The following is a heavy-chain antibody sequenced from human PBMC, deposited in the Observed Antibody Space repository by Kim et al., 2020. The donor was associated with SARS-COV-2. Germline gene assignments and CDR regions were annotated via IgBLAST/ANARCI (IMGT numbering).Heavy chain of an antibody. Sequence: SETLSLTCTVSGGSVSSGSYYWSWIRQPPGKGLEWIGYIYYSGSTNYNPSLKSRVTISVDTSKNQFSLKLSSVTAADTAVYYCAGVDWLLSRIDYWGQGTLVTVSS. J-gene: IGHJ4*02. CDR3: AGVDWLLSRIDY. CDR1: GGSVSSGSYY. V-gene: IGHV4-61*01. CDR2: IYYSGST. D-gene: IGHD3-9*01.